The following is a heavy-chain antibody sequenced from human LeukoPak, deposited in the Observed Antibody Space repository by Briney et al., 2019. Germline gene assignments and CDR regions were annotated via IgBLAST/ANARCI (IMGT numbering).Heavy chain of an antibody. D-gene: IGHD2-15*01. J-gene: IGHJ5*02. CDR1: GGTFSSYA. V-gene: IGHV1-69*13. CDR2: IIPIFGTA. Sequence: SVKVSCKASGGTFSSYAISWVRQAPGQGLEWMGGIIPIFGTANYAQKFQGRVTITADESTSTAYMELSSLRSEDTAVYYCARGPGCSGGSCYSGWFDPWGQGTLVTVSS. CDR3: ARGPGCSGGSCYSGWFDP.